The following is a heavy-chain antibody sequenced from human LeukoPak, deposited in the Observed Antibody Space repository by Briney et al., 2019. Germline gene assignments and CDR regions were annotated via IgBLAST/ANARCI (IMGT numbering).Heavy chain of an antibody. J-gene: IGHJ4*02. CDR1: GYTFTSYG. Sequence: ASVKVSCKASGYTFTSYGITWVRQAPGQGLEWMGLISACNGNTKYAQNFQGRVTMTTDTSTTTAYMELRSLRSDDTAVYYCARVTRILGPTPTNFDCWGQGTLVTVSS. D-gene: IGHD1-26*01. CDR3: ARVTRILGPTPTNFDC. CDR2: ISACNGNT. V-gene: IGHV1-18*01.